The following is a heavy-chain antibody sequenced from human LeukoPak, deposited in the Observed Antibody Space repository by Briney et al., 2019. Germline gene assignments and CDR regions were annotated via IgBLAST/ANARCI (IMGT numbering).Heavy chain of an antibody. J-gene: IGHJ4*02. D-gene: IGHD3-16*01. V-gene: IGHV3-53*04. CDR1: GFTVSSYY. CDR2: IYSGDNT. CDR3: ARLYTYRNY. Sequence: GGSLRLSCVVSGFTVSSYYMSWVRQAPGKGLECISVIYSGDNTYCADSVKGRFTISRHNSKNTVFLQMNSLRPEDTAVYYCARLYTYRNYWGQGTLVTVSS.